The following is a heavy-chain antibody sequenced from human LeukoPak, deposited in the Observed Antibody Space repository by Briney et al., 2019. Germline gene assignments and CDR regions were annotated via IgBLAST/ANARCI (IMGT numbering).Heavy chain of an antibody. CDR3: AKGVAHYYDSSGYYYFDY. Sequence: GGSLRLSCAASGFTFSSYAMSWVRQAPGKGLEWVSAISGSGGSTYYADSVKGRFTISRDNSKNTLYLQMNSLRAEDTAVYYCAKGVAHYYDSSGYYYFDYWGQGTLVTVSS. V-gene: IGHV3-23*01. D-gene: IGHD3-22*01. CDR2: ISGSGGST. J-gene: IGHJ4*02. CDR1: GFTFSSYA.